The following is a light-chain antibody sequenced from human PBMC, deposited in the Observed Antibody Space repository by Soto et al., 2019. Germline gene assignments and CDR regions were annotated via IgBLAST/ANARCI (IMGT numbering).Light chain of an antibody. CDR3: QSYDSSLSGLL. V-gene: IGLV1-40*01. Sequence: QSVLTQPPSVSGAPGQRVTISCTESSSNIGAGYDVHWYQQLPGTAPKLLIYGNSNRPSGVPDRFSGSKSGTSASLAITGLQAEDEADYYCQSYDSSLSGLLFGGGTKVTVL. CDR2: GNS. CDR1: SSNIGAGYD. J-gene: IGLJ3*02.